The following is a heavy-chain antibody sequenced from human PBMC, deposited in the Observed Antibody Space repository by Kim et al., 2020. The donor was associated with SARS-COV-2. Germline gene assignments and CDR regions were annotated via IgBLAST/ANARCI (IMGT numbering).Heavy chain of an antibody. CDR3: ARRGITMVRGVIMGGFDY. V-gene: IGHV4-39*01. J-gene: IGHJ4*02. Sequence: KSRVTISVDTSKNQFSLKLSSVTAADTAVYYCARRGITMVRGVIMGGFDYWGQGTLVTVSS. D-gene: IGHD3-10*01.